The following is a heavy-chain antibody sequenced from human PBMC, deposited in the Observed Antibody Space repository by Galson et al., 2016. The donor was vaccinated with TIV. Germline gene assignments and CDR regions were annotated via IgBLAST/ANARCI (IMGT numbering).Heavy chain of an antibody. CDR1: GFTVSDNY. Sequence: AASGFTVSDNYMTWIRQAPGEGLEWVSIIYSGGNTLYADSVKGRFTISRDDSKNTLYLQMNSLRPEDTAVYYCARDRGIDFWNGFDDWGQGSLVTVSS. CDR3: ARDRGIDFWNGFDD. CDR2: IYSGGNT. J-gene: IGHJ4*02. V-gene: IGHV3-66*02. D-gene: IGHD3-3*01.